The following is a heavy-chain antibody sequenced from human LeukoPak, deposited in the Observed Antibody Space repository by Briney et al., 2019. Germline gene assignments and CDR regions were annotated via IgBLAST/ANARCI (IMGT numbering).Heavy chain of an antibody. V-gene: IGHV1-2*02. CDR2: INPNSGGT. Sequence: PAASVKVSCKASGYTFTGYYMHWVRQAPGQGLEWMGWINPNSGGTNYAQKFQGRVTMTRDTSISTAYMELSRLRSDDTAVYYCARGLLSTYYDFWSGYYFLGFDYWGQGTLVTVSS. D-gene: IGHD3-3*01. CDR3: ARGLLSTYYDFWSGYYFLGFDY. CDR1: GYTFTGYY. J-gene: IGHJ4*02.